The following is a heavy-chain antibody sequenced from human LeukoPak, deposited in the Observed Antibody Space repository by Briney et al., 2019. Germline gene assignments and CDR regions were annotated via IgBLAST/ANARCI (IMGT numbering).Heavy chain of an antibody. V-gene: IGHV1-2*02. CDR3: ATASSGYYYFDY. Sequence: ASVKVSCKASGYTFTVYFMHWVRQAPGQGLEWMGWINPNSGGTNYAQKFQGRVTMTRDTSISTAYMELSRLRSDDTAVYYCATASSGYYYFDYWGQGTLVTVSS. J-gene: IGHJ4*02. CDR1: GYTFTVYF. CDR2: INPNSGGT. D-gene: IGHD3-22*01.